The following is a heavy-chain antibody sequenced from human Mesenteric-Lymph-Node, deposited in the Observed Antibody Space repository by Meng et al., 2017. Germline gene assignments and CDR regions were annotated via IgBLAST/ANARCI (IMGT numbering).Heavy chain of an antibody. CDR1: GGTFSTYA. Sequence: SVKVSCKASGGTFSTYAITWVRQAPGQGLEWMGGIIPILGTPNYAQKFQGRVTITSDESTTTAYMELSSLRSEDTAVYFCARGPSAWNYYDSTPLDLWGHGTPVTVSS. CDR2: IIPILGTP. D-gene: IGHD3-22*01. CDR3: ARGPSAWNYYDSTPLDL. V-gene: IGHV1-69*13. J-gene: IGHJ2*01.